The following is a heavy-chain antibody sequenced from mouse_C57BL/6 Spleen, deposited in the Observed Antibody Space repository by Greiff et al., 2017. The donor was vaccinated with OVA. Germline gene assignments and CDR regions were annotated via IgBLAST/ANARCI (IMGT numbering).Heavy chain of an antibody. J-gene: IGHJ4*01. CDR3: ARHYYGSSLDYAMDY. V-gene: IGHV1-55*01. CDR2: IYPGSGST. Sequence: VQLQQPGAELVKPGASVKMSCKASGYTFTSYWITWVKQRPGQGLEWIGDIYPGSGSTNYNEKFKSKATLTVDTSSSTAYMQLSSLTSEDSAVYYCARHYYGSSLDYAMDYWGQGTSVTVSS. CDR1: GYTFTSYW. D-gene: IGHD1-1*01.